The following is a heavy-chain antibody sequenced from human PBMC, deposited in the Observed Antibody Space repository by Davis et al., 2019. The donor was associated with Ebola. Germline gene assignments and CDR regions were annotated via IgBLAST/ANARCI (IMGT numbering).Heavy chain of an antibody. CDR3: ARLGRGGYDPFDY. J-gene: IGHJ4*02. CDR1: GFTFSSYS. D-gene: IGHD5-12*01. V-gene: IGHV4-39*01. Sequence: MPGGSLRLSCAASGFTFSSYSMNWIRQPPGKGLEWIGSIYYSGSTYYNPSLKSRGTIFVDTSKGQFFVKLTSVTAADTAVYYCARLGRGGYDPFDYWGQGTLVTVSS. CDR2: IYYSGST.